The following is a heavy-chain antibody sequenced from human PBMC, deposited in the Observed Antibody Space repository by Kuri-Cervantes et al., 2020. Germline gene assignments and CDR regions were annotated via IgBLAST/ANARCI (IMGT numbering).Heavy chain of an antibody. D-gene: IGHD3-22*01. J-gene: IGHJ4*02. CDR3: ARVPIPYYDSSPYWYYFDK. CDR1: GAPISTYY. CDR2: FYHSGST. V-gene: IGHV4-59*01. Sequence: SETLSSPCPLPGAPISTYYWSWIRQPPGEGLKWVANFYHSGSTHYNPSHKSRVTISIDTSKNQFSLKMPSVTAADTAVYYCARVPIPYYDSSPYWYYFDKWGQGTLVTVSS.